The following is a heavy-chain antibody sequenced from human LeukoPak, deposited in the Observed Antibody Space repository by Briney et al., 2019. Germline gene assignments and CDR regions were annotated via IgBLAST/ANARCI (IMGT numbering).Heavy chain of an antibody. J-gene: IGHJ5*02. Sequence: PGRSLRLSCAASGFTFSSYAMHWVRQAPGKGLEWVAVISYDGSNKYYADSVKGRFTISRDNSKNTLYLQMNSLRAEDTAVYYCGRDPASAGWFDPWGQGTLVTVSS. CDR1: GFTFSSYA. CDR2: ISYDGSNK. CDR3: GRDPASAGWFDP. V-gene: IGHV3-30-3*01.